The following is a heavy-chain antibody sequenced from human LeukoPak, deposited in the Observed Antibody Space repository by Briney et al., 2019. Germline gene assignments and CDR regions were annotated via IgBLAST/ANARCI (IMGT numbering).Heavy chain of an antibody. V-gene: IGHV3-33*01. Sequence: PGRCLRLSCVASGFSFSSYGMHWVRQPPGKGLEWVAVIWYDGTNENYADSVKGRFTISRDNLKNTLYLQMNNLRAEDTAVFYCATHGGLWGQGTLVTVSS. CDR2: IWYDGTNE. D-gene: IGHD6-25*01. CDR3: ATHGGL. CDR1: GFSFSSYG. J-gene: IGHJ4*02.